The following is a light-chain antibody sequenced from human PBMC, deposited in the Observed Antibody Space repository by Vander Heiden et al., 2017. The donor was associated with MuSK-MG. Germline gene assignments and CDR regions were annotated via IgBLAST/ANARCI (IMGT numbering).Light chain of an antibody. CDR3: QQDDNLPYT. V-gene: IGKV1-33*01. Sequence: DIQMTQSPSSLSASVGDRVTITCQASQDISNYLNWYQQKPGKAPKLLIYDASNLETGVPSRFSGSASGTDFTFTISILHPEDVATYYCQQDDNLPYTFGHGTKVXIK. J-gene: IGKJ3*01. CDR1: QDISNY. CDR2: DAS.